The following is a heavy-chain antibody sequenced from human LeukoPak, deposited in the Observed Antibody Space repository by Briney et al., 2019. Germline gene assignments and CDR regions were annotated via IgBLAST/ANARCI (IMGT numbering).Heavy chain of an antibody. Sequence: PSETLSLTCTVSGGSISSSNYYWGWFRHPPGKGLEWIGSIYYSGSTYYNPSLKSRVTISADTSKNQFSLKLTSVTAADTAVYYCARLYYYYYFDYWGQGTLVTVSS. V-gene: IGHV4-39*01. D-gene: IGHD3-22*01. J-gene: IGHJ4*02. CDR1: GGSISSSNYY. CDR2: IYYSGST. CDR3: ARLYYYYYFDY.